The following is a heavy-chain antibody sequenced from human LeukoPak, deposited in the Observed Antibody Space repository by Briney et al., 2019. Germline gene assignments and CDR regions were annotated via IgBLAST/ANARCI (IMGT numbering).Heavy chain of an antibody. CDR3: AREYSSSSGKNAFDI. J-gene: IGHJ3*02. Sequence: SETLSLTCTVSGGSISSYYWGWIRQPAGKGLQWIGRISASGSTNYNPSLTSRVTMSVDTSKNQFSLKLTSVTAADTAVYYCAREYSSSSGKNAFDIWGQGTMVTVSP. V-gene: IGHV4-4*07. CDR1: GGSISSYY. CDR2: ISASGST. D-gene: IGHD6-6*01.